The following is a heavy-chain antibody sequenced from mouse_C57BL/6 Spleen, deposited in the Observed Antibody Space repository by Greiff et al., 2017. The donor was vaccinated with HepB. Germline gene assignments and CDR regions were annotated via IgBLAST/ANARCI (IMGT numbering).Heavy chain of an antibody. CDR1: GYAFSSYW. Sequence: QVQLKESGAELVKPGASVKISCKASGYAFSSYWMNWVKQRPGKGLEWIGQIYPGDGDTNYNGKFKGKATLTADKSSSTAYMQLSSLTSEDSAVYFCARKERSSGLDYWGQGTTLTVSS. J-gene: IGHJ2*01. CDR3: ARKERSSGLDY. V-gene: IGHV1-80*01. CDR2: IYPGDGDT. D-gene: IGHD3-2*02.